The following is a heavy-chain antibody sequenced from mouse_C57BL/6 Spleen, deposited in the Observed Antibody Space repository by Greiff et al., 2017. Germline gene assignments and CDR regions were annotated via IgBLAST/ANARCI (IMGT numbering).Heavy chain of an antibody. J-gene: IGHJ3*02. V-gene: IGHV1-26*01. CDR1: GYTFTDYY. CDR2: INPNNGGT. Sequence: VQLQQSGPELVKPGASVKISCKASGYTFTDYYMNWVKQSHGKSLEWIGDINPNNGGTSYNQKFKGKATLTVDKSSSTAYMELRSLTSEDSAVYYCARSANRWGQGTLVTVSA. CDR3: ARSANR. D-gene: IGHD4-1*01.